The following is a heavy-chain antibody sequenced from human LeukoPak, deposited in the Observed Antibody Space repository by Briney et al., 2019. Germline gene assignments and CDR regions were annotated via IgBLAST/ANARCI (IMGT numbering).Heavy chain of an antibody. J-gene: IGHJ3*02. Sequence: PSETLSLTCAVYGGSFSGYYWSWIRQPPGKGLEWIGEINHSGSTYYNPSLKSRVTISVDTSKNQFSLKLSSVTAADTAVYYCARRFSFRYCSSTSCYTTPGGAFDIWGQGTMVTVSS. CDR3: ARRFSFRYCSSTSCYTTPGGAFDI. CDR2: INHSGST. CDR1: GGSFSGYY. D-gene: IGHD2-2*02. V-gene: IGHV4-34*01.